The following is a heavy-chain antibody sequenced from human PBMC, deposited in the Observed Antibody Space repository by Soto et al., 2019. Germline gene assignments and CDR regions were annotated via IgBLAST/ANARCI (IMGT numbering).Heavy chain of an antibody. CDR2: MNPSTGNT. CDR3: ARGRIIVAGGFDP. CDR1: GYTFTSYD. D-gene: IGHD6-19*01. J-gene: IGHJ5*01. V-gene: IGHV1-8*01. Sequence: QVQLVQSGAEVKKPGASVKVSCKASGYTFTSYDIIWVRQATGQGLEWMGWMNPSTGNTDSAEKFQGRLTMTRNTSISTVYMELSRLTFEDTAVYYCARGRIIVAGGFDPWGQATLVTVSS.